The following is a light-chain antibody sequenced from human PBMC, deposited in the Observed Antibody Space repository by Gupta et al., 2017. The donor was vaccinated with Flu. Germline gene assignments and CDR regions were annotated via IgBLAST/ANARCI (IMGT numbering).Light chain of an antibody. CDR2: GAS. CDR1: QSVSSN. Sequence: EIVMTQSPATLSVSPGERATLSCRASQSVSSNLAWYQQKPGQAPRLFIYGASTRATGIPARFSGSGSGTEFTLTISSLQSEDFAVYYCQQYNNWPPGRTFGQGTKVEIK. CDR3: QQYNNWPPGRT. V-gene: IGKV3-15*01. J-gene: IGKJ1*01.